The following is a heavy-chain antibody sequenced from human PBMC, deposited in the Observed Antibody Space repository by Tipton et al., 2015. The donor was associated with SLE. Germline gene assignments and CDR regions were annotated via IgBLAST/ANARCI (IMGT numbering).Heavy chain of an antibody. CDR1: GYTFTSYG. D-gene: IGHD3-22*01. CDR3: ARRADYHDSSGYYYNAFDI. J-gene: IGHJ3*02. Sequence: QLVQSGAEVKKPGASVKVSCKASGYTFTSYGISWVRQAPGQGLEWMGWISVYNGNTEYTQKLQGRVTMTTDTSTSTAYMELRSLRSDDTAVYYCARRADYHDSSGYYYNAFDIWGQGTMVTVSS. CDR2: ISVYNGNT. V-gene: IGHV1-18*01.